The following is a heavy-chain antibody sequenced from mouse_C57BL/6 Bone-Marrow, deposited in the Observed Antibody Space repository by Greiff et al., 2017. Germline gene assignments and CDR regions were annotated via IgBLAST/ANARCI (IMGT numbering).Heavy chain of an antibody. V-gene: IGHV1-82*01. Sequence: QVQLQQSGPELVKPGASVKISCKASGYAFSSSWMNWVKQRPGKGLEWIGRIYPGDGDTNYNGKFKGKATLTADKSSSTAYMQLSSLTSEDSAVYFGAKKRNYDYAKDYGGQGNSVTVSS. J-gene: IGHJ4*01. CDR2: IYPGDGDT. D-gene: IGHD1-1*02. CDR3: AKKRNYDYAKDY. CDR1: GYAFSSSW.